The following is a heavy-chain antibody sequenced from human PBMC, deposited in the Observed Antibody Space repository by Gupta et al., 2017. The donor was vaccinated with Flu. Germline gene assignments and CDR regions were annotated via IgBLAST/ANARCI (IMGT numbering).Heavy chain of an antibody. D-gene: IGHD3-22*01. CDR1: GASISSGFY. CDR2: AYHSAIT. CDR3: ARAASYYDSSGYFVY. J-gene: IGHJ4*02. V-gene: IGHV4-38-2*01. Sequence: VQLQESGPGRLKHSETLSLPCAVSGASISSGFYWGWIRQSSGKGLEWIGSAYHSAITYYNPSLLSRATISVDTSKNQFSLSLSSVTAADTAVYYCARAASYYDSSGYFVYWGQGTLVTVSS.